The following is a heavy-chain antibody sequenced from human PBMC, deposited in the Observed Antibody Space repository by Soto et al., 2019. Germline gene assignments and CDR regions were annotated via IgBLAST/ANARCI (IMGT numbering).Heavy chain of an antibody. Sequence: QVHLVESGGGVVQPGGSLRLSCAASGFTFGSYAIHWVRQAPGKGLEWVAIIWFDGSNKYYADSVKGRFSISRDNSKNTLFLQMDSLRAEDTAVYYCARGQLPAATTYFDFWGQGTLVIVSS. D-gene: IGHD2-15*01. V-gene: IGHV3-33*01. CDR1: GFTFGSYA. CDR2: IWFDGSNK. J-gene: IGHJ4*02. CDR3: ARGQLPAATTYFDF.